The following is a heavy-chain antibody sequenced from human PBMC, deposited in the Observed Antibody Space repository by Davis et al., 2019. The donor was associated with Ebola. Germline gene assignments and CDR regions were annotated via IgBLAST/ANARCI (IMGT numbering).Heavy chain of an antibody. CDR1: GFTFTSSA. J-gene: IGHJ4*02. V-gene: IGHV1-58*02. D-gene: IGHD6-13*01. CDR3: AAGDSSSLRSDY. CDR2: IVVGSGNT. Sequence: SVKVSCKAFGFTFTSSAMQWVRQARGQRLEWIGWIVVGSGNTNYAQKFQERVTITRDMSTSTAYMELSSLRSEDTAVYYCAAGDSSSLRSDYWGQGTLVTVSS.